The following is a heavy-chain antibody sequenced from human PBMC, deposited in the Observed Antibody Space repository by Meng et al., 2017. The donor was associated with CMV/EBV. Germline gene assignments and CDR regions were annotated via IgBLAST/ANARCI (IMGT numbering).Heavy chain of an antibody. Sequence: GSLRLSCAVYGGSFSGYYWSWIRQPPGKGLEWIGEINHSGSTNYNPSLKSRVTISVDTSKNQFSLKPSSVTAADTAVYYCARGRGFCSSTSCYSRYYYYYGMDVWGQGTTVTVSS. J-gene: IGHJ6*02. CDR1: GGSFSGYY. D-gene: IGHD2-2*01. CDR3: ARGRGFCSSTSCYSRYYYYYGMDV. V-gene: IGHV4-34*01. CDR2: INHSGST.